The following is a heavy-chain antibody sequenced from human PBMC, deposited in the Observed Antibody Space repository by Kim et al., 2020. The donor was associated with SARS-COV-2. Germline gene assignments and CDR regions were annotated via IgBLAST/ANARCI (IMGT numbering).Heavy chain of an antibody. V-gene: IGHV1-8*01. J-gene: IGHJ6*02. D-gene: IGHD2-8*01. CDR2: MNPNSGNT. Sequence: ASVKVSCKASGYTFTSYDINWVRQATGQGLEWMGWMNPNSGNTGYAQKLQGRVTMTRNTSISTAYMELSSLRSEDTAVYYCARDAAGHKKWYYYYYGMDVWGQGTTVTVSS. CDR1: GYTFTSYD. CDR3: ARDAAGHKKWYYYYYGMDV.